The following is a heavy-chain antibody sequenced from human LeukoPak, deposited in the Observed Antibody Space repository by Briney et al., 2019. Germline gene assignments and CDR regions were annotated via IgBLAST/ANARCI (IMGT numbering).Heavy chain of an antibody. V-gene: IGHV1-69*04. CDR3: AREGRSGIIWFDP. J-gene: IGHJ5*02. Sequence: SVKVSCKASGGTFSSYTISWVRQAPGQGLEWMGRVIPILGIANYAQKFQGRVTITADKSTSTAYMELSSLRSEDTAVYYCAREGRSGIIWFDPWGQGTLVTVSS. CDR2: VIPILGIA. D-gene: IGHD3-16*01. CDR1: GGTFSSYT.